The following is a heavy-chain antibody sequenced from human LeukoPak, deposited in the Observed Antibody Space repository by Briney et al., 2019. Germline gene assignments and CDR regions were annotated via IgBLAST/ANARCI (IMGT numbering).Heavy chain of an antibody. CDR1: GYSISSGYY. V-gene: IGHV4-38-2*02. J-gene: IGHJ3*02. CDR2: IYHSGST. CDR3: ARPPPLAVAGKDTGDAFDI. D-gene: IGHD6-19*01. Sequence: SETLSLTCTVSGYSISSGYYWGWIRQPPGKGLEWIGSIYHSGSTYYNPSLKIRVTISVDTSKNQFSLKLSSVTAADTAVYYCARPPPLAVAGKDTGDAFDIWGQGTMVTVSS.